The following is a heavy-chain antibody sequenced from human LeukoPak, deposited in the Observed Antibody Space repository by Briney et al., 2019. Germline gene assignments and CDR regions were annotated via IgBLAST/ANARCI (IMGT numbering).Heavy chain of an antibody. CDR2: IYPGDSDT. V-gene: IGHV5-51*01. CDR1: GYSFTSYW. D-gene: IGHD3-22*01. CDR3: ASPFMNYYDSSGYYYATDY. J-gene: IGHJ4*02. Sequence: GASLKISCKGSGYSFTSYWIGWVRQMPGKGLEGMGIIYPGDSDTRYSPSFEGQVTISADKSISTAYLQWSSLKASDTAMYYCASPFMNYYDSSGYYYATDYWGQGTLVTVSS.